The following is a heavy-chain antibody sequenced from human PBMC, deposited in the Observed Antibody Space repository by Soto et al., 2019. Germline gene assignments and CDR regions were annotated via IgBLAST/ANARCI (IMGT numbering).Heavy chain of an antibody. CDR1: GGSFSGYY. D-gene: IGHD3-3*01. CDR2: INHSGST. V-gene: IGHV4-34*01. Sequence: SETLSLTCAVYGGSFSGYYWSWIRQPPGKGLEWIGEINHSGSTNYNPSLKSRVTISVDTSKNQFSLKLSSVTAADTAVYYCARHSGVDFWSGYYPWYYYYGMDVRGQGTTVNVSS. CDR3: ARHSGVDFWSGYYPWYYYYGMDV. J-gene: IGHJ6*01.